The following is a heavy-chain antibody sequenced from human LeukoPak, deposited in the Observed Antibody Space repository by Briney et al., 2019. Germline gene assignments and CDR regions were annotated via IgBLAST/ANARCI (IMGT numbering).Heavy chain of an antibody. CDR2: ISDSGGST. CDR1: GFTFPSYA. D-gene: IGHD5-18*01. CDR3: AKRSDGYSGFDY. Sequence: GGSLRLSCAASGFTFPSYAMSWVRQAPGKGLNWVSAISDSGGSTYYADSVKGRSTISRDNSKNTLYLQMNSLRAEDTAVYYCAKRSDGYSGFDYWGQGTLVTLSS. V-gene: IGHV3-23*01. J-gene: IGHJ4*02.